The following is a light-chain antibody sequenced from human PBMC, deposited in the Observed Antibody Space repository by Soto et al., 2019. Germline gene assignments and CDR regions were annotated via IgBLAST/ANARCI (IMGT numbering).Light chain of an antibody. Sequence: DIQMTQSPSSLSASVGDRVTITCRASQSISSYLNWYQQKPGKAPKLLIYAASSLQSGVLSRFSGSGSGTDFTLTISSLQPADFATYYCQQSYSTPLYTFGQGTKLESK. V-gene: IGKV1-39*01. CDR1: QSISSY. CDR2: AAS. CDR3: QQSYSTPLYT. J-gene: IGKJ2*01.